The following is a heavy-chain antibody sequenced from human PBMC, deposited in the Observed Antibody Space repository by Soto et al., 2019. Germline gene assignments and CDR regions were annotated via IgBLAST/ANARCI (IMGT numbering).Heavy chain of an antibody. CDR2: LYTGGST. V-gene: IGHV3-53*04. CDR1: GLSVSSNY. Sequence: EVQLVESGGGLVQPGGSLRLSCAASGLSVSSNYMNWVRQAPGKGLEWVSVLYTGGSTYYADSVKGRFTISRHNSKNTLYLQMDSLRAEDTAVYYCAREFLMDGWGQGTKVTVSS. CDR3: AREFLMDG. J-gene: IGHJ6*02.